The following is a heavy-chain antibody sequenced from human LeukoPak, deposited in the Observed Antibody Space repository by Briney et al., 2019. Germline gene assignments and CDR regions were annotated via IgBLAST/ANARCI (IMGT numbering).Heavy chain of an antibody. CDR3: ARDDYGDSGAFDI. CDR2: LWYDGSNK. Sequence: GESLKISCAASGFAFSRYGMHWVRQAPGKGLEWVASLWYDGSNKYYADSVKGRFTISRDNSKDTLYLQMNSLRAEDTAVYYCARDDYGDSGAFDIWGQGTKVTVSS. J-gene: IGHJ3*02. V-gene: IGHV3-33*01. CDR1: GFAFSRYG. D-gene: IGHD4-17*01.